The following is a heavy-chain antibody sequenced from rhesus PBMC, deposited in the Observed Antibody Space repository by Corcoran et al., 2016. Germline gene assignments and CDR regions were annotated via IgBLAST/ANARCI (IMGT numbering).Heavy chain of an antibody. CDR2: IRSGGST. Sequence: QVQLQQWGEGLVKPSETLSLTCAVYGGSISSNYWSWIRHPPGKGLEWIGRIRSGGSTNYNPSLKSRVTISIDTSKTQFSRKLSSVTAADTAVYYGARGLEPSWGYWYFDLWGPGTPITISS. V-gene: IGHV4-160*01. J-gene: IGHJ2*01. CDR1: GGSISSNY. D-gene: IGHD1-1*01. CDR3: ARGLEPSWGYWYFDL.